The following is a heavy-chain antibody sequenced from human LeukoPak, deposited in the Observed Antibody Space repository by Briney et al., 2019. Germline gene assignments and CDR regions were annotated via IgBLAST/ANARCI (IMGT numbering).Heavy chain of an antibody. Sequence: ASVKVSCKASGYTFTSYAMNWVRQAPGQGLEWMGWMNPNSGNTGYAQKFQGRVTMTRNTSISTAYMGLSSLRSEDTAVYYCARPYSSGDWFDPWGQGTLVTVSS. CDR2: MNPNSGNT. V-gene: IGHV1-8*02. D-gene: IGHD6-19*01. J-gene: IGHJ5*02. CDR1: GYTFTSYA. CDR3: ARPYSSGDWFDP.